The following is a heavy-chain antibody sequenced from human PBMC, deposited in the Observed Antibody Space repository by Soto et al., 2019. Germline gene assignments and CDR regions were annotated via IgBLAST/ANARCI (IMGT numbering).Heavy chain of an antibody. CDR2: IYYSGST. V-gene: IGHV4-59*01. CDR3: AREYGRKLDY. Sequence: SETLSLTCTVSGGSISSYYWSWIRQPPGKGLEWIGYIYYSGSTNYNPSLKSRVTISVDTSKNQFSLKLSSVTAADTAVYYCAREYGRKLDYWGQGTLVTVSS. D-gene: IGHD3-10*01. J-gene: IGHJ4*02. CDR1: GGSISSYY.